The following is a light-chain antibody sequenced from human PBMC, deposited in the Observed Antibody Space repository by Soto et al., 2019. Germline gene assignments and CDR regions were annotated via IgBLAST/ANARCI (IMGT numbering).Light chain of an antibody. Sequence: SMSVYVGDRGIITCRASQSVSNWLAWYQQKPGKAPKLLIYDVSSLESGVPSRFSGSGSGTEFILNVCNLQPEDFPTCCCPLYDSYACTFDHGTKVDNK. J-gene: IGKJ1*01. V-gene: IGKV1-5*01. CDR3: PLYDSYACT. CDR1: QSVSNW. CDR2: DVS.